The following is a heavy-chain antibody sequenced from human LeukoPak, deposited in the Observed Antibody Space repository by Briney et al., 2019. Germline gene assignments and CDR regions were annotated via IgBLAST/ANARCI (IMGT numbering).Heavy chain of an antibody. Sequence: GASVKVSCKASGYTFTGYYMHWVRQAPGQGLVWMGWINPNSGGTNYAQKFQGRVTMTRDTSISTAYMELSRLRSDDTAGYYCARDQRGSLLGYFDYWGQGTLVTVSS. V-gene: IGHV1-2*02. CDR1: GYTFTGYY. CDR2: INPNSGGT. CDR3: ARDQRGSLLGYFDY. J-gene: IGHJ4*02. D-gene: IGHD2-15*01.